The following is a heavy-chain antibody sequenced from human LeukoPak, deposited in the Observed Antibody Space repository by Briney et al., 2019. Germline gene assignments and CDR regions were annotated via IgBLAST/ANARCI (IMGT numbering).Heavy chain of an antibody. CDR1: GFTFSSYA. J-gene: IGHJ3*02. V-gene: IGHV3-30-3*01. CDR2: ISYDGSNK. Sequence: PGRSLRLSCAASGFTFSSYAMHWVRQAPGKGLEWVAVISYDGSNKYYADSVKGRFTISRDNSKNTLYLQMNSLRAEDTAVYYCASVVVTATHDAFDIWGQGTMVTVSS. CDR3: ASVVVTATHDAFDI. D-gene: IGHD2-21*02.